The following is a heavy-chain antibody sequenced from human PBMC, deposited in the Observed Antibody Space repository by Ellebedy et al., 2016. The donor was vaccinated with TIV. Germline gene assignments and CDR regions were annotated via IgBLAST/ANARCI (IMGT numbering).Heavy chain of an antibody. V-gene: IGHV3-7*03. D-gene: IGHD5-12*01. Sequence: GGSLRLSCAAPGFTFSNYWMKWVRQAPGKGLEWVANIKQDGSEKYYVDSVKGRFTISRGNAKNSLFLQMNSLRVEDTAVYFCARGGYGRPFDCWGQGTLVTVSS. CDR1: GFTFSNYW. J-gene: IGHJ4*02. CDR2: IKQDGSEK. CDR3: ARGGYGRPFDC.